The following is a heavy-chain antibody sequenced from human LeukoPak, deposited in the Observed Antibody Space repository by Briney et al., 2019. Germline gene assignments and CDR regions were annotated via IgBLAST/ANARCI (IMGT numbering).Heavy chain of an antibody. CDR1: GFAFSNFA. Sequence: PPGGSLRLSCAASGFAFSNFAMHWVRQAPGKGLEWVAVVSYEGTIKYYSDSAKGRFTISRENAKNSVYLQINSLRAEDTAVYYCARIGYSSSSFDYWGQGTLVTVSS. V-gene: IGHV3-30*03. J-gene: IGHJ4*02. CDR3: ARIGYSSSSFDY. D-gene: IGHD6-6*01. CDR2: VSYEGTIK.